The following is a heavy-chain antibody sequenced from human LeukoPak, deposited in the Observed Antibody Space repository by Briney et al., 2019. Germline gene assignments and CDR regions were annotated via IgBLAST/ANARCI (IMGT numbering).Heavy chain of an antibody. CDR2: INHSGST. Sequence: SETLSLTCAVYGGSYSGYYWSWIRQPPGKGLEWIGEINHSGSTNYNPSLKSRVTISVDTSKNQFSLKLSSVTAADTAVYYCARGRTPGNSSSWYSWFDPWGQGTLVTVSS. V-gene: IGHV4-34*01. D-gene: IGHD6-13*01. J-gene: IGHJ5*02. CDR1: GGSYSGYY. CDR3: ARGRTPGNSSSWYSWFDP.